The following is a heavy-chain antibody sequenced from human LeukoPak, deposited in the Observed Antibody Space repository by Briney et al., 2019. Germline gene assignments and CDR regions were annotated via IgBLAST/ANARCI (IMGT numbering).Heavy chain of an antibody. J-gene: IGHJ6*02. CDR2: ISYDGSNK. Sequence: SGGSLRLSCAASGFTFSSYAMSWVRQAPGKGLEWVAVISYDGSNKYYADSVKGRFTISRDNSKNTLYLQMNSLRAEDTAVYYCARERLLVVPAAIRNYYYGMDVWGQGTTVTVSS. CDR1: GFTFSSYA. D-gene: IGHD2-2*02. CDR3: ARERLLVVPAAIRNYYYGMDV. V-gene: IGHV3-30-3*01.